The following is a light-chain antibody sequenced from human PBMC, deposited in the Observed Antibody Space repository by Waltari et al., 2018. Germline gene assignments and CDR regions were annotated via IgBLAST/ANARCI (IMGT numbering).Light chain of an antibody. CDR3: QQHGSTPWT. J-gene: IGKJ1*01. Sequence: ENVLTQSPDTMSLSPGERATLSCRASESLSSSYLAWYQQKPGQSPRLLMYRTSSRATGIPDRFSGSGSGTDFTLTISRLEPEDFAGDYCQQHGSTPWTFGQGTNVEIK. CDR2: RTS. CDR1: ESLSSSY. V-gene: IGKV3-20*01.